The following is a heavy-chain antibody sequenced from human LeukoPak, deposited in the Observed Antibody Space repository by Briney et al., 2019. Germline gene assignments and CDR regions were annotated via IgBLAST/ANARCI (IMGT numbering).Heavy chain of an antibody. J-gene: IGHJ4*02. Sequence: PGGFLRLSCAASGFTFSDYYMSWIRQAPGKGLEWVSYISSSGSTIYYADSVKGRFTISRENAKNSLYLQMNSLRAEDTAVYYCARDLYYDSSGYYSRYWGQGTLVTVSS. CDR2: ISSSGSTI. D-gene: IGHD3-22*01. V-gene: IGHV3-11*01. CDR1: GFTFSDYY. CDR3: ARDLYYDSSGYYSRY.